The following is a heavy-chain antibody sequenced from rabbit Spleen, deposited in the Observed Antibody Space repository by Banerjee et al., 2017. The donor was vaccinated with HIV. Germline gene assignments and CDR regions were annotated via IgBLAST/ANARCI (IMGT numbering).Heavy chain of an antibody. Sequence: QSLEESGGDLVKPGASLTLTCTASGFSFSNKAVMCWVRQAPGKGLEWIACINAVTGKAVYASWAKGRFACSKTSSTTVTLQMASLTVADTASYFCARDTGPIFSSYGMDLWGPGTLVTVS. CDR1: GFSFSNKAV. CDR3: ARDTGPIFSSYGMDL. V-gene: IGHV1S40*01. CDR2: INAVTGKA. J-gene: IGHJ6*01. D-gene: IGHD7-1*01.